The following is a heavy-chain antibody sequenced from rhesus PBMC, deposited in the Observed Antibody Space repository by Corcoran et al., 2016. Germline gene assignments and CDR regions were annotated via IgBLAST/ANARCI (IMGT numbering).Heavy chain of an antibody. D-gene: IGHD1-44*02. J-gene: IGHJ4*01. CDR3: ARGGGSYNHDY. CDR1: GGSISSGYYY. CDR2: ITYGEST. Sequence: QVQLQESGPGLVKPSETLSLTCAVSGGSISSGYYYWSWIRQPPGKGLEWIGYITYGESTSDTPSLKMRVTSSRDTSKDQFSLKLSSGTAADTAVYYCARGGGSYNHDYWGQGVLVTVSS. V-gene: IGHV4-122*02.